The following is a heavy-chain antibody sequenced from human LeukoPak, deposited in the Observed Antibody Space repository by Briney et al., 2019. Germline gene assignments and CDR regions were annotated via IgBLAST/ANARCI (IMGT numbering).Heavy chain of an antibody. J-gene: IGHJ6*03. V-gene: IGHV4-4*07. D-gene: IGHD1-26*01. CDR2: IYTSGST. CDR1: GGSISSYY. Sequence: SETLSLTCTVSGGSISSYYWSWIRQPVGKGLEWIGRIYTSGSTNYNPSLKSRVTMSVDTSKNQFSLKLSSVTAADTAVYYCARVIVGATTAYYYMDVWGKGTTVTVSS. CDR3: ARVIVGATTAYYYMDV.